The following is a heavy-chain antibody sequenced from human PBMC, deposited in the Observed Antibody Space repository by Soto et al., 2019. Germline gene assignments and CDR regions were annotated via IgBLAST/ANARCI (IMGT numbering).Heavy chain of an antibody. Sequence: QVQLVQSGAEVKRPGSSVKVSCKASGGTFSSYAISWVRQAPGQGLEWMGGIIPIFGTANYAQEFQGRVTITADESTSTAYMELSSLRSEDTAVYYCARDQDSGYVINLLVCYNMDIWGQGTTVTVSS. D-gene: IGHD5-12*01. CDR2: IIPIFGTA. CDR1: GGTFSSYA. CDR3: ARDQDSGYVINLLVCYNMDI. J-gene: IGHJ6*02. V-gene: IGHV1-69*12.